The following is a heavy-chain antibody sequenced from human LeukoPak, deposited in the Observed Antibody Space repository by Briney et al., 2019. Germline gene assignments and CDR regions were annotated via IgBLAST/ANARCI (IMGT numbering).Heavy chain of an antibody. CDR2: IYYSRST. J-gene: IGHJ1*01. V-gene: IGHV4-59*01. CDR1: GGSISSYY. CDR3: ASAQPGYDILTGYYGVGYFQH. D-gene: IGHD3-9*01. Sequence: SETLSLTCTVSGGSISSYYWSWIRQPPGKGLEWIGYIYYSRSTNYNPSLKSRVTISVDTSKNHFSLKLSSVTAADTAVYYCASAQPGYDILTGYYGVGYFQHWGQGTLVTVSS.